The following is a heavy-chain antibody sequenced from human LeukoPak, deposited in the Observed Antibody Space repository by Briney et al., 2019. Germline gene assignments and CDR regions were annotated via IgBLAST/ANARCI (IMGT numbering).Heavy chain of an antibody. D-gene: IGHD5-12*01. CDR2: ISYDGSKK. CDR3: AKDRGYDLGPDY. J-gene: IGHJ4*02. Sequence: GGSLRLSCAASGFTFSSYGMHWVRQAPGKGLEWVAVISYDGSKKYYADSVKGRFTISRDNSNNTLYLQMNSLRAEDTAVYYCAKDRGYDLGPDYWGQGTLVTVSS. CDR1: GFTFSSYG. V-gene: IGHV3-30*18.